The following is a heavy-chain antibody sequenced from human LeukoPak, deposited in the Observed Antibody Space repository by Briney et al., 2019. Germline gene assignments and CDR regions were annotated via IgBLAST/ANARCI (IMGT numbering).Heavy chain of an antibody. J-gene: IGHJ6*03. CDR3: ARDRWAITIVRGVYYMDV. V-gene: IGHV1-69*05. CDR2: IIPIFGTA. D-gene: IGHD3-10*01. Sequence: ASVKVSCKASGGTFSSYAISWVRQAPGQGLEWMGRIIPIFGTANYAQKFQGRVTITTDESTSTAYMELSSLRSEDTAVYHCARDRWAITIVRGVYYMDVWGKGTTVTVSS. CDR1: GGTFSSYA.